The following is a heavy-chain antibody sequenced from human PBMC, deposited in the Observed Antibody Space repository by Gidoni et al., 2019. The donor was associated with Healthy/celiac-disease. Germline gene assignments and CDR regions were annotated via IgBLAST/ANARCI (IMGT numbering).Heavy chain of an antibody. J-gene: IGHJ4*02. D-gene: IGHD6-6*01. Sequence: QVQLVQSGAEVKKPGSSVKVSCKASGGTFSSYTISWVRQAPGQGLEWMGRIIPILGIANYAQKFQGRVTITADKSTSTAYMELSSLRSEDTAVYYCARDKSSSTNFDYWGQGTLVTVSS. V-gene: IGHV1-69*08. CDR2: IIPILGIA. CDR1: GGTFSSYT. CDR3: ARDKSSSTNFDY.